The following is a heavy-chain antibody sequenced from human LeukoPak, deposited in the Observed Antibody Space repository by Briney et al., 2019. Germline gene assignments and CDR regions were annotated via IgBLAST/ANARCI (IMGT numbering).Heavy chain of an antibody. CDR1: GFTFSSYA. CDR2: ISYDGSNK. Sequence: GGSLRLSCAASGFTFSSYAMHWVRQAPGKGLEWVAVISYDGSNKYYADSVKGRFTISRDNSKNTLYLQMNSLRAEDTAVYYCAKENEWELVFDYWGQGTLVTVSS. V-gene: IGHV3-30*04. J-gene: IGHJ4*02. CDR3: AKENEWELVFDY. D-gene: IGHD1-26*01.